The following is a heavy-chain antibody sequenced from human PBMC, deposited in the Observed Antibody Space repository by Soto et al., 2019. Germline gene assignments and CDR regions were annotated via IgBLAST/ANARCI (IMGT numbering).Heavy chain of an antibody. CDR1: GGSFSSYY. D-gene: IGHD3-22*01. CDR3: ARSYYFDTSPYGMDV. J-gene: IGHJ6*02. Sequence: SETLSLTCTVSGGSFSSYYWSWIRQPAGKGLEWIGRIYTSGSTNYNPSLRSRVTMSVDTSKNQFSLKLSSLTAADTAVYYCARSYYFDTSPYGMDVWGQGTTVTVSS. V-gene: IGHV4-4*07. CDR2: IYTSGST.